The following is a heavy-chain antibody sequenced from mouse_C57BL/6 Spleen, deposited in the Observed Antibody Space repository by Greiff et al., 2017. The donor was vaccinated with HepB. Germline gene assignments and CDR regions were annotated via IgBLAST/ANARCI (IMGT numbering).Heavy chain of an antibody. CDR2: IFPGSGST. D-gene: IGHD1-1*01. J-gene: IGHJ2*01. CDR3: ARHDYYGSSYYFDY. CDR1: GYTFTDYY. Sequence: SGPELVKPGASVKISCKASGYTFTDYYINWVKQRPGQGLEWIGWIFPGSGSTYYNEKFKGKATLTVDKSSSTAYMLLSSLTSEDSAVYFCARHDYYGSSYYFDYWGQGTTLTVSS. V-gene: IGHV1-75*01.